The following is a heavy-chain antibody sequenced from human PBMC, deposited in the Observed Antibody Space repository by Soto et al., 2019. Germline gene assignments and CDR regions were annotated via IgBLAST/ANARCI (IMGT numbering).Heavy chain of an antibody. J-gene: IGHJ3*02. D-gene: IGHD3-3*01. CDR2: IYTSGST. V-gene: IGHV4-4*07. Sequence: KTSETLSLTCTVSGGSISSYYWSWIRQPAGKGLEWIGRIYTSGSTNYNPSLKSRVTMSVDTSKNQFSLKLSSVTAADTAVYYCARGRITIFGVAPAFDIWGQGTMVTVSS. CDR1: GGSISSYY. CDR3: ARGRITIFGVAPAFDI.